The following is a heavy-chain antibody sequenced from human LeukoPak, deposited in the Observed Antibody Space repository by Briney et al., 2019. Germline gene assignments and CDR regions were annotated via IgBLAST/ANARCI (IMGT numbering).Heavy chain of an antibody. CDR1: GFTFSDYN. CDR3: AREGSDSSGYYYGSHYYYMDV. Sequence: GGSLRLSCSASGFTFSDYNMRWIRQAPGKGLEWVSYISRSGSTKYYADSVKGRFTISRDNSKNTLYLQMNSLRAEDTAVYYCAREGSDSSGYYYGSHYYYMDVWGKGTTVTVSS. V-gene: IGHV3-11*04. CDR2: ISRSGSTK. D-gene: IGHD3-22*01. J-gene: IGHJ6*03.